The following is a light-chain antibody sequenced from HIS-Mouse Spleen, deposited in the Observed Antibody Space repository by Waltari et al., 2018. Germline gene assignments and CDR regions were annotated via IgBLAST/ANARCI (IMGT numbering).Light chain of an antibody. CDR2: DGS. CDR3: YSTDSSGNHRV. Sequence: SYELTQPPSVSVSPGQTARITCSGDALPKKYAYWYQQKSGQAPVLVIDDGSKRPSGIPEGFSGSSSGTMATLTISGAQVEDEADYYCYSTDSSGNHRVFGGGTKLTVL. CDR1: ALPKKY. V-gene: IGLV3-10*01. J-gene: IGLJ2*01.